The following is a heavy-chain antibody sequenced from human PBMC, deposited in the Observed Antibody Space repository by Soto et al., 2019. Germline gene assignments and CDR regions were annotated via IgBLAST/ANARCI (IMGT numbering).Heavy chain of an antibody. CDR3: AKGGRQWLVTSDFNY. J-gene: IGHJ4*02. D-gene: IGHD6-19*01. Sequence: VPLVESGGGVVQPGRSLRLSFAASGFTFSDYAMHWVRQAPGKGLEWVAVVSHDGRKTHYADAVKGRFTISRDSSKNTVSLEMTSLRAEDTALYYCAKGGRQWLVTSDFNYWGQGALVTVSS. V-gene: IGHV3-30*18. CDR1: GFTFSDYA. CDR2: VSHDGRKT.